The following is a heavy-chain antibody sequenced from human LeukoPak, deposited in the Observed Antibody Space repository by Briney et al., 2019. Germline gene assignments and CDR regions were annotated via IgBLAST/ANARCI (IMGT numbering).Heavy chain of an antibody. J-gene: IGHJ3*02. V-gene: IGHV3-23*01. CDR2: ISGRGGST. Sequence: GGSLRLSCAASGFTFGSYAMSWVRQSPGKGLEWVSTISGRGGSTYYADSVKGRFTISRDNSKNTLYLQMNSLRAEDTAVYYCARDDFWSGYSAAAFDIWGQGTVVTVSS. D-gene: IGHD3-3*01. CDR1: GFTFGSYA. CDR3: ARDDFWSGYSAAAFDI.